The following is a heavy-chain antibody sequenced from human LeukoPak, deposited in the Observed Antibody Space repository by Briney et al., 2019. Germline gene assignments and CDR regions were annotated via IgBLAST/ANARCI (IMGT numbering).Heavy chain of an antibody. CDR1: GFTVSSNS. CDR3: ARRAGAYSHPYDY. D-gene: IGHD4/OR15-4a*01. Sequence: LPGGSLRLSCTVSGFTVSSNSISSVRQAPGKGLEWVSFIYSGTTHYSDSVKGGFTISRDNSKNTLYLQMNSLRAEDTAVYYCARRAGAYSHPYDYWGQGTLVTVSS. CDR2: IYSGTT. J-gene: IGHJ4*02. V-gene: IGHV3-53*01.